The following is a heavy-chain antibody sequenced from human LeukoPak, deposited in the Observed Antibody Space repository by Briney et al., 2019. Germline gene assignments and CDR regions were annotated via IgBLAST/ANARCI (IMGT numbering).Heavy chain of an antibody. CDR1: GFTFSSYG. J-gene: IGHJ4*02. Sequence: GGSLRLSCAASGFTFSSYGMSWVRQAPGKGLEWVSAISGSGGSTYYADSAKGRFTISRDNSKSTLYLQMNSLRAEDTAVYYCAKDLGYCSSTSCQRYFDYWGQGTLVTVSS. D-gene: IGHD2-2*01. CDR3: AKDLGYCSSTSCQRYFDY. CDR2: ISGSGGST. V-gene: IGHV3-23*01.